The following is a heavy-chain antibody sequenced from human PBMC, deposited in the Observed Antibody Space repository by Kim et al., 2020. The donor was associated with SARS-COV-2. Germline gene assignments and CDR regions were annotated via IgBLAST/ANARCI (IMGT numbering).Heavy chain of an antibody. J-gene: IGHJ4*02. CDR1: GFTFSSYW. D-gene: IGHD2-2*01. CDR3: ARDVSPPTHVQGYLRVGHQQGY. Sequence: GGSLRLSCAASGFTFSSYWMSWVRQAPGKGLEWVANIKQDGSEKYYVDSVKGRFTISRDNAKNSLYLQMNSLRAEDTAVYYCARDVSPPTHVQGYLRVGHQQGYWGQGTLVTVSS. CDR2: IKQDGSEK. V-gene: IGHV3-7*01.